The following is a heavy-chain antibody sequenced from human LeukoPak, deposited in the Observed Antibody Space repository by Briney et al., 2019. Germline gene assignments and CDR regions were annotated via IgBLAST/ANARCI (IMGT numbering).Heavy chain of an antibody. CDR3: ARSGRWSSVDY. Sequence: SDTLSLTCTVSGGSISSYYWSWIPQPPGKGLEWIGYIYYSGSTNYNPSLKSRVTISVDTSKNQFSLKLSSVTAADTAVYYCARSGRWSSVDYWGQGTLVTVSS. CDR1: GGSISSYY. J-gene: IGHJ4*02. V-gene: IGHV4-59*08. D-gene: IGHD4-23*01. CDR2: IYYSGST.